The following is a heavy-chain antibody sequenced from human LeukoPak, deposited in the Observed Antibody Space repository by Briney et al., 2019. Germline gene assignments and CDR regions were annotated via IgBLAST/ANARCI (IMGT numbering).Heavy chain of an antibody. CDR2: ISSSGSYI. V-gene: IGHV3-21*01. CDR3: ARSLIADGAFDI. CDR1: GFTFTTYT. J-gene: IGHJ3*02. Sequence: GGSLRLSCAASGFTFTTYTMNWARQAPGKGLEWVSDISSSGSYIDYADSVKGRFTISRGNAKNSLFLQMNSLRAEDTAVYYCARSLIADGAFDIWGQGTMVTVSS. D-gene: IGHD2-21*01.